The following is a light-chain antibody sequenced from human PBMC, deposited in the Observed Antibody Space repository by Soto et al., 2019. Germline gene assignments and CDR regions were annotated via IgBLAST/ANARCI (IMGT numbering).Light chain of an antibody. V-gene: IGKV3D-20*02. CDR1: QSVSSSY. CDR3: QQRNVWPPVT. J-gene: IGKJ5*01. Sequence: EIALTQSPGTLSLSPGERATLSCRASQSVSSSYLAWYQQKPGQAPRLLIYGAFNRATGIPARFSGSGSGTDFTLTISSLEPEDSAVYYCQQRNVWPPVTFGQGTRLEIK. CDR2: GAF.